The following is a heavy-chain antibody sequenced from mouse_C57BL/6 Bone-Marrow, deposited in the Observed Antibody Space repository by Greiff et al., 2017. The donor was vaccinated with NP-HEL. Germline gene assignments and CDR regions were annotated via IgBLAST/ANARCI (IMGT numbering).Heavy chain of an antibody. J-gene: IGHJ4*01. CDR2: IRLKSDNYAT. CDR1: GFTFSNYW. CDR3: TDTYYGSSYDYAMDY. D-gene: IGHD1-1*01. Sequence: EVKLEESGGGLVQPGGSMKLSCVASGFTFSNYWMNWVRQSPEKGLEWVDQIRLKSDNYATHYAESVKGRFTISRDDSKSSVYLQMNNLSAEDTGIYYCTDTYYGSSYDYAMDYWGQGTSVTVSS. V-gene: IGHV6-3*01.